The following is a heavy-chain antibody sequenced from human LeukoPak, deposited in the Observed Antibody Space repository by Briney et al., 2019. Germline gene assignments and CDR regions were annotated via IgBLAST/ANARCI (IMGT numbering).Heavy chain of an antibody. V-gene: IGHV3-20*04. CDR3: ARDWRSGFSIDF. J-gene: IGHJ4*02. D-gene: IGHD3-22*01. CDR1: GFYFGDYG. CDR2: ITWNGEST. Sequence: GGSLRLSCAASGFYFGDYGVSWVRQVPGKGLEWVAGITWNGESTSYAESVKGRFTISRDDTRNFLYLQMNSLGADDTAVYYCARDWRSGFSIDFWGQGLLVTVSS.